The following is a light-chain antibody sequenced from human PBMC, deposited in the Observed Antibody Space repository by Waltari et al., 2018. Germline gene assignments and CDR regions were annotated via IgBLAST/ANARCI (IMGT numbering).Light chain of an antibody. J-gene: IGLJ3*02. V-gene: IGLV4-69*01. Sequence: QLVVTQSPSASASLGASVKLTCTLSSGHSSYAIAWHQQQPEKGPRYLMKISSDGSHIKGDGVPARFSGSSSGAGRYLTISSLQSEDEADYYCQTWGTGIWVFGGGTKLTVL. CDR2: ISSDGSH. CDR3: QTWGTGIWV. CDR1: SGHSSYA.